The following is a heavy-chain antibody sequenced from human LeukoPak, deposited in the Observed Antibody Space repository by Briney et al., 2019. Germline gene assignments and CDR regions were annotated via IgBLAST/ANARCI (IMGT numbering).Heavy chain of an antibody. CDR1: GGSISSGSYY. Sequence: SQTLSLTCTVSGGSISSGSYYWSWIRQPAGKGLEWIGRIYTSGSTNYNPSLKSRVTISVDTSKNQFSLKLSSVTAADTAVYYCARQITMLGDDWFDPWGQGTLVTVSS. V-gene: IGHV4-61*02. J-gene: IGHJ5*02. CDR3: ARQITMLGDDWFDP. D-gene: IGHD3-10*02. CDR2: IYTSGST.